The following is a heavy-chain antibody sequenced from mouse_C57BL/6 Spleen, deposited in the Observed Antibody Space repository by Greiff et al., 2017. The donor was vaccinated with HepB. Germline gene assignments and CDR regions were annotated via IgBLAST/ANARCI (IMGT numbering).Heavy chain of an antibody. V-gene: IGHV1-26*01. CDR3: AKIGAGDY. Sequence: EVQLQQSGPELVKPGASVKLSCKASGYTFTDYYMNWVKQSHGKSLEWIGDINPNNGGTSYNQKFKGKATLTVDKSSSTAYMELRSLTSEDSAVYYCAKIGAGDYWGQGTTLTVSS. CDR1: GYTFTDYY. CDR2: INPNNGGT. J-gene: IGHJ2*01.